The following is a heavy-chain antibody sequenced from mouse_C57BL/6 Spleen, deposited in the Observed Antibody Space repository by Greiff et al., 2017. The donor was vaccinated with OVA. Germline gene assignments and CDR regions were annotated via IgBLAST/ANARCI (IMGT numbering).Heavy chain of an antibody. CDR1: GFTFSSYA. J-gene: IGHJ1*03. D-gene: IGHD2-10*02. CDR2: ISSGGDYI. CDR3: TRRGYGNYGYFDV. V-gene: IGHV5-9-1*02. Sequence: EVKLMESGEGLVKPGGSLKLSCAASGFTFSSYAMSWVRQTPEKRLEWVAYISSGGDYIYYADTVKGRFTISRDNARNTLYLQMSSLKSEDTAMDYCTRRGYGNYGYFDVWGTGTTVTVSS.